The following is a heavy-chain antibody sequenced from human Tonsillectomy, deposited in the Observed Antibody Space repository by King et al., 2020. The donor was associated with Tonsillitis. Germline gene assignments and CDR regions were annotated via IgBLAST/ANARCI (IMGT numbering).Heavy chain of an antibody. CDR3: ARDGYSNYHDY. Sequence: QLVQSGAEVKKPGSSVKVSCKASGGTFSSYAISWVRQAPGQGLEWMGRIIPILGIANYAQKFQGRVTITADISTSTAHMELSSLRSDDTAVYYCARDGYSNYHDYWGQGTLVTASS. V-gene: IGHV1-69*04. CDR1: GGTFSSYA. J-gene: IGHJ4*02. D-gene: IGHD4-11*01. CDR2: IIPILGIA.